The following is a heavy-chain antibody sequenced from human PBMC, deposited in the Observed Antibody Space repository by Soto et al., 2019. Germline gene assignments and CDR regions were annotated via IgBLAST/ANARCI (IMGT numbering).Heavy chain of an antibody. J-gene: IGHJ5*01. CDR2: ISSGGDST. V-gene: IGHV3-21*06. D-gene: IGHD2-21*01. CDR1: GFAFSSYT. Sequence: EIQLVESGGDLVKSGGSLRLSCAASGFAFSSYTMNWVRQAPGKGLEWISSISSGGDSTHYADSVKGRFTVTRDSAKNSMFLKIHSLSVEDTAVYYCARDVSLLVIFESWGPGALVTGYS. CDR3: ARDVSLLVIFES.